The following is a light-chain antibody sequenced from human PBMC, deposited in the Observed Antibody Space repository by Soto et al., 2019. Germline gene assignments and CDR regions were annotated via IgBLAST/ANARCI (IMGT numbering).Light chain of an antibody. CDR1: QSVSSY. J-gene: IGKJ5*01. CDR3: QQRSNWPPIT. V-gene: IGKV3-11*01. CDR2: DAS. Sequence: MVLPPPPGTLSLSPGEAATLPCRASQSVSSYLAWYQQKPGQAPRLLIYDASNRATGIPARFSGSGSGTDFTLTISSLEPEDFAVYYCQQRSNWPPITFGQGTRLEIK.